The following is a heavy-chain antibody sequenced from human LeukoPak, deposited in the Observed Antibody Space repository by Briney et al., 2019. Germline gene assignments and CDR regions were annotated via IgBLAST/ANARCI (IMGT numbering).Heavy chain of an antibody. D-gene: IGHD1-26*01. V-gene: IGHV4-39*01. CDR2: IYYSGST. CDR1: GGSISSSSYY. J-gene: IGHJ4*02. Sequence: SETLSLTCTVSGGSISSSSYYWGWIRQPPGKGLEWIGSIYYSGSTYYNPSLKSRVTISVGPSKNQFSLKLSSVTAADTAVYYCARHGSIVGATDFDYWGQGTLVTVSS. CDR3: ARHGSIVGATDFDY.